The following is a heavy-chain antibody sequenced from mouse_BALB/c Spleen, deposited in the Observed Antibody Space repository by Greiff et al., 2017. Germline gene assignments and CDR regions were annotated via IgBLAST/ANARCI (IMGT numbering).Heavy chain of an antibody. V-gene: IGHV3-2*02. D-gene: IGHD1-1*01. CDR2: ISYSGST. CDR3: AASYYGSSSRDCPDWLAY. Sequence: EVMLVESGPGLVKPSQSLSLTCTGTGYSFTSDYVWKWNRQLPGNKMEWMGNISYSGSTSYNPTFKSHNSITGDTSTNPIFLQLNSVTTEDTAISYCAASYYGSSSRDCPDWLAYWGQGTLVTVSA. J-gene: IGHJ3*01. CDR1: GYSFTSDYV.